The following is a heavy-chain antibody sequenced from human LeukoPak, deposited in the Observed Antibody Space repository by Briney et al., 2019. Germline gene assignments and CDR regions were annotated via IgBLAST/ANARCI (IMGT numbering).Heavy chain of an antibody. D-gene: IGHD1-26*01. CDR1: GFSVSSNY. Sequence: GGSLRLSCAASGFSVSSNYMSWVRQAPGKGLEWVSVLYSGGNTHYADSVNGRFTISRDNSKNTLYLQMNSLRAEDTSVYYCAKDLGDSGPTPDSDYWGQGTLVTVSS. J-gene: IGHJ4*02. CDR3: AKDLGDSGPTPDSDY. V-gene: IGHV3-53*05. CDR2: LYSGGNT.